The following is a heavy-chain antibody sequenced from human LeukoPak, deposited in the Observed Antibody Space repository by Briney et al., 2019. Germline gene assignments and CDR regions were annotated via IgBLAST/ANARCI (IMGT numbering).Heavy chain of an antibody. CDR3: ARLPTITFFDY. Sequence: SETLSLTCAVSGGSISSSNWWSWVRQPPGKGLECIGSIYYSGSTYYNPSLKSRVTISVDTSKNQFSLKLSSVTAADTAVYYCARLPTITFFDYWGQGTLVTVSS. CDR2: IYYSGST. D-gene: IGHD5-12*01. CDR1: GGSISSSNW. J-gene: IGHJ4*02. V-gene: IGHV4-39*01.